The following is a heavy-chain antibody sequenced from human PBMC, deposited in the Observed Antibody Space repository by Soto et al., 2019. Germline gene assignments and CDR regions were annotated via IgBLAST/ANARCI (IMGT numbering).Heavy chain of an antibody. CDR3: ASRRLGYCTGGTCPEF. Sequence: EVQLVESGGGLVKPGGSLRLSCAASGFTFSSFNMGWVRQAPGKGLEWVSSISITGNYKYYADSLKGRFTISRDNAQNLLFLQMDSLRPEDTAVYYCASRRLGYCTGGTCPEFWGQGTLVTVTS. J-gene: IGHJ4*02. CDR2: ISITGNYK. D-gene: IGHD2-15*01. V-gene: IGHV3-21*01. CDR1: GFTFSSFN.